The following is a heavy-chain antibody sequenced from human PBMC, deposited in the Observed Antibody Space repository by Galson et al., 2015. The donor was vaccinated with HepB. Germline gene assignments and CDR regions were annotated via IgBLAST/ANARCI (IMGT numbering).Heavy chain of an antibody. J-gene: IGHJ6*03. D-gene: IGHD4-23*01. CDR3: ARDLRMPGGPYYYYYMDV. CDR2: ISSSGSTI. CDR1: GFTFSDYY. V-gene: IGHV3-11*01. Sequence: SLRLSCAASGFTFSDYYMSWIRQAPGKGLEWVSYISSSGSTIYYADSVKGRFTISRDNAKNSLYLQMNSLRAEDTAVYYCARDLRMPGGPYYYYYMDVWGKGTTVTVSS.